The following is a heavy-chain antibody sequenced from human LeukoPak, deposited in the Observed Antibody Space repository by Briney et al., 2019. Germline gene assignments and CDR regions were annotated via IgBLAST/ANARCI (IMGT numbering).Heavy chain of an antibody. V-gene: IGHV1-69*13. CDR3: ARDDNSAGDGYKFVY. D-gene: IGHD5-24*01. CDR1: GGTFSSYA. Sequence: SVKVSCKASGGTFSSYAISWVRQAPGQGLEWMGGIIPIFGTANYAQKFQGRVTITADESTSTAYMELSSLRSEDTAVYYCARDDNSAGDGYKFVYWGQGTLVTVSS. J-gene: IGHJ4*02. CDR2: IIPIFGTA.